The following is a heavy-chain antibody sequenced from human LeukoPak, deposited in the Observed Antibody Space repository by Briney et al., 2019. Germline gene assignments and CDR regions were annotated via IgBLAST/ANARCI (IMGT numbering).Heavy chain of an antibody. V-gene: IGHV4-39*07. CDR3: ARGRAARGVNKHIDY. Sequence: SETLSLTCTVSGGSISSSSYYWGWIRQPPGKGLEWIGSINHSGSTNYNPSLKSRVTISVDTSKNQFSLKLSSVTAADTAVYYCARGRAARGVNKHIDYWGQGTLVTVSS. J-gene: IGHJ4*02. D-gene: IGHD3-10*01. CDR1: GGSISSSSYY. CDR2: INHSGST.